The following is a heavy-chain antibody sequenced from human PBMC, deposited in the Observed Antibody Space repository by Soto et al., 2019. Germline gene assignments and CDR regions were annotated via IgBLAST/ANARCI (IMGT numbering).Heavy chain of an antibody. CDR1: GFTFSSYG. J-gene: IGHJ6*02. D-gene: IGHD3-16*01. CDR3: AKDGPKGSYGSPGYYYYGMDV. V-gene: IGHV3-30*18. CDR2: ISYDGSNK. Sequence: SGGSLRLSCAASGFTFSSYGMHWVRQAPGKGLEWVAVISYDGSNKYYADSVKGRFTISRDNSKNTLYLQMNSLRAEDTAVYYCAKDGPKGSYGSPGYYYYGMDVWGQGTTVTVSS.